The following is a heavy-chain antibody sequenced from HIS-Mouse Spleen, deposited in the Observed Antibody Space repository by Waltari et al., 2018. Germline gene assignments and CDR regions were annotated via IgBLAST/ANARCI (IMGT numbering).Heavy chain of an antibody. Sequence: QVQLVQSGAEVKKPGASVKVSCKAYGYTFTSYDINWVRQATGQGLEWMGWMNPNSGNTGYAQKFQGRVTMTRNTSISTAYMELSSLRSEDTAVYYCARVPRYSSGWFDYFDYWGQGTLVTVSS. CDR2: MNPNSGNT. CDR1: GYTFTSYD. J-gene: IGHJ4*02. V-gene: IGHV1-8*01. CDR3: ARVPRYSSGWFDYFDY. D-gene: IGHD6-19*01.